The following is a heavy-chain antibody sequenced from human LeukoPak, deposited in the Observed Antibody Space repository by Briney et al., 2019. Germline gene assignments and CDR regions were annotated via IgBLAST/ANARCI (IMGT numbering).Heavy chain of an antibody. CDR3: ARDAFWSGYTALNWFDP. J-gene: IGHJ5*02. Sequence: PSETLSLTCTVSGYSISSGYYWGWIRQPPGKGLEWIGSFYHSGSTYYNPSLKSRVTISVDTSKNQFSLKLSSVTAADTAVYYCARDAFWSGYTALNWFDPWGQGTLVTVSS. CDR2: FYHSGST. D-gene: IGHD3-3*01. CDR1: GYSISSGYY. V-gene: IGHV4-38-2*02.